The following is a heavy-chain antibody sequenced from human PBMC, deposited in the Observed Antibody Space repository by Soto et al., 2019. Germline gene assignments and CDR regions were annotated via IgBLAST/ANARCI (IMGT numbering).Heavy chain of an antibody. CDR3: ARGNGYYDTSGDFNS. Sequence: SETLSLTCTVSGYSISSGFYWGWIRQPPGKVLEWIGSGYHRGTSYYNPSLQSRVSISMDTSKNQFSLRLASVTAADTAVYCCARGNGYYDTSGDFNSWGQGALVTVSS. D-gene: IGHD3-22*01. J-gene: IGHJ4*02. V-gene: IGHV4-38-2*02. CDR2: GYHRGTS. CDR1: GYSISSGFY.